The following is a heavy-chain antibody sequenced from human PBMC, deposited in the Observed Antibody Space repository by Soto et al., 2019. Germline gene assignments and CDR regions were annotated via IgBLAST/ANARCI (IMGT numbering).Heavy chain of an antibody. CDR1: GGSDSSGHFY. CDR3: ARSGSGSGWL. V-gene: IGHV4-61*01. Sequence: QVQLQESGPGLVKPSETLSLTCTVSGGSDSSGHFYWSWIRQPPGKGLEWIGYIYYSGSTKYNPSLRSRVTILVDTSKNQFSLKLTSVTAADTAVYYCARSGSGSGWLGGQGTLVTVSS. D-gene: IGHD6-19*01. J-gene: IGHJ4*02. CDR2: IYYSGST.